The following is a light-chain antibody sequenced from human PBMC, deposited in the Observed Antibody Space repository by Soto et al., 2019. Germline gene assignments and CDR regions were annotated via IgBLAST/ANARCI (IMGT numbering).Light chain of an antibody. Sequence: QPVLTQSPSASASLGASVKLTCTLSSGHSSHAIAWHQQQPEKGPRYLMKLNSDGSHSKGDGIPDRFSGSSSGAQRYLTLSSLQSEDEADYYCQTWGTGIRVFGGGTKLTVL. CDR2: LNSDGSH. J-gene: IGLJ2*01. V-gene: IGLV4-69*01. CDR1: SGHSSHA. CDR3: QTWGTGIRV.